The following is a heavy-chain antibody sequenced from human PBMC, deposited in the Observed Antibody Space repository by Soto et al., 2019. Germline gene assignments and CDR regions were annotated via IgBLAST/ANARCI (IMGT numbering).Heavy chain of an antibody. CDR2: ISRYGDIT. CDR1: GFTFNIYA. V-gene: IGHV3-23*01. CDR3: AKDRYLDHDSRGYLFDN. J-gene: IGHJ4*02. Sequence: GGSLRLSCAASGFTFNIYAMTWVRQAPGKGLEWVSAISRYGDITYYADSVEGRFSISRDNSKNTLYLQMNSPRAEDTAVYYCAKDRYLDHDSRGYLFDNWGQGTLVTVSS. D-gene: IGHD3-22*01.